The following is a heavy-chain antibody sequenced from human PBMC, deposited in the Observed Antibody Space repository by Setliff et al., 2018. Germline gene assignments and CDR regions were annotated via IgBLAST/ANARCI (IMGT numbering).Heavy chain of an antibody. CDR1: DFSVSSVYY. CDR3: VRTSTGRYFDL. D-gene: IGHD2-2*01. Sequence: SETLSLTCAVSDFSVSSVYYWGWIRQPPGKGLEWIANVYYSGSTYYNPSLESRVTMSVDTSKSQFSLNLYSVTAADTAVYYCVRTSTGRYFDLWGRGTLVTVSS. J-gene: IGHJ2*01. V-gene: IGHV4-38-2*01. CDR2: VYYSGST.